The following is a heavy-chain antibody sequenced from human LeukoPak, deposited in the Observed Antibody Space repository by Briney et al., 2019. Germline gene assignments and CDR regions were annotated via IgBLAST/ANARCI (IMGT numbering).Heavy chain of an antibody. CDR1: GFTLSSYA. CDR2: ISVSGNT. V-gene: IGHV3-23*01. D-gene: IGHD4-17*01. J-gene: IGHJ4*02. Sequence: GGSLRLSCAASGFTLSSYAMSWVRQAPGKGLEWVSAISVSGNTYHADSVKGRFTISRDNAKNSLYLQMNSLRAEDTAVYYCAKDRRYDYGDRLFDYWGQGTLVTVSS. CDR3: AKDRRYDYGDRLFDY.